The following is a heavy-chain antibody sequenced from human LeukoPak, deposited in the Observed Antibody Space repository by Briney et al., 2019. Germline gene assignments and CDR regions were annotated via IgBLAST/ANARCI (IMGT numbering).Heavy chain of an antibody. D-gene: IGHD3-22*01. CDR1: GGTFSSYA. J-gene: IGHJ3*02. CDR3: ARGGYYDSSGSPRRGFDI. V-gene: IGHV1-69*06. Sequence: ASVKVSCKASGGTFSSYAISWVRQAPGQGLEWMGGIIPIFGTANYAQKFQGRVTITADKSTSTAYMELSSLRSEDTAVYYCARGGYYDSSGSPRRGFDIWGQGTMVTVSS. CDR2: IIPIFGTA.